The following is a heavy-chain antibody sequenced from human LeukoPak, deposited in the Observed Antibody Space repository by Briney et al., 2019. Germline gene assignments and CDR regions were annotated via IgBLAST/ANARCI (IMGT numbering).Heavy chain of an antibody. CDR1: GYTFTSYD. CDR3: ARGGGSGSYYGIFDY. J-gene: IGHJ4*02. D-gene: IGHD1-26*01. CDR2: MNPNSGNT. V-gene: IGHV1-8*01. Sequence: GASVKVSCKASGYTFTSYDIHWVRPATGQGLAGMGWMNPNSGNTGYAQKFQGRVTMTRNTSISTAYMELSSLRSEDAAVYYCARGGGSGSYYGIFDYWGQGTLVTVSS.